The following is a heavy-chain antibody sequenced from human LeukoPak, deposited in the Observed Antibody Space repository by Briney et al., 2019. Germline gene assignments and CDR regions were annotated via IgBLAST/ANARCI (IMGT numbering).Heavy chain of an antibody. CDR2: IKQGGSSK. CDR1: GFSFSNSW. CDR3: TTDLIDGSDIDY. J-gene: IGHJ4*02. V-gene: IGHV3-7*03. D-gene: IGHD3-10*01. Sequence: GGSLRLSCVASGFSFSNSWMTWVRRAPGKGLEWVANIKQGGSSKYYVDSVKGRFTISRDDAKNSLFLQMNSLKTEDTAVYYCTTDLIDGSDIDYWGQGTLVTVSS.